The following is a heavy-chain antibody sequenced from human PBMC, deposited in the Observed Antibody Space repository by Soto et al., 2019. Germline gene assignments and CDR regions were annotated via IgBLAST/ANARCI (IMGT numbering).Heavy chain of an antibody. D-gene: IGHD5-18*01. CDR2: ISGSGGST. V-gene: IGHV3-23*01. Sequence: GGSLRLSCAASGFTFSSYAMSWVRQAPGKGLEWVSAISGSGGSTYYADSVKGRFTISRNNSKNTLYLQMNSLRAEDTAVYYWAKGGLGGTTAIGGKGYWGQGTLVTVSS. J-gene: IGHJ4*02. CDR3: AKGGLGGTTAIGGKGY. CDR1: GFTFSSYA.